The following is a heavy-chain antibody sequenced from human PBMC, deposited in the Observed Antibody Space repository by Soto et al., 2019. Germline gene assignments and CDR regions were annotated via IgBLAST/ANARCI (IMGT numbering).Heavy chain of an antibody. J-gene: IGHJ4*02. CDR2: INPNSGGT. CDR1: GYTFTGYY. Sequence: ASVKVSCKASGYTFTGYYMNWVRQAPGQGLEWMGWINPNSGGTNYAQKFQGRVTMTRDTSISTAYMELSRLRSDDTAVYYCARGRYGGYVKAFDYWGQGTLVTVSS. D-gene: IGHD5-12*01. CDR3: ARGRYGGYVKAFDY. V-gene: IGHV1-2*02.